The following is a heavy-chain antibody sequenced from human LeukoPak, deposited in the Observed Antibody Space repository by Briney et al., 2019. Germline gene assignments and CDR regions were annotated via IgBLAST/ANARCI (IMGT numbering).Heavy chain of an antibody. CDR2: INPNSGGT. D-gene: IGHD5-12*01. J-gene: IGHJ4*02. CDR1: GYTFTGYY. Sequence: GASVKVSCKASGYTFTGYYMHWVRQAPGQGLEWMGWINPNSGGTNYAQKFQGRVTMTRDTSTSTVYMELSSLRSEDTAVYYCAREFLWWLVGGARYYFDYWGQGTLVTVSS. CDR3: AREFLWWLVGGARYYFDY. V-gene: IGHV1-2*02.